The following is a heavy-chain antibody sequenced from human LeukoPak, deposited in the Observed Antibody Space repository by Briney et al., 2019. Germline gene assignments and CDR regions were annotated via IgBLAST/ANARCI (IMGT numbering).Heavy chain of an antibody. J-gene: IGHJ5*02. D-gene: IGHD4-23*01. Sequence: PSETLSRTCTVSGGYIITSGHYWGWIRQPPGKGLEWIGSIYYTGVTSTNPFFRSRMSISVDTSKNQFSLNLTSVTAADAAVYYCARERSSSGGHSWFDPWGQGTLVTVSS. CDR3: ARERSSSGGHSWFDP. CDR1: GGYIITSGHY. V-gene: IGHV4-39*07. CDR2: IYYTGVT.